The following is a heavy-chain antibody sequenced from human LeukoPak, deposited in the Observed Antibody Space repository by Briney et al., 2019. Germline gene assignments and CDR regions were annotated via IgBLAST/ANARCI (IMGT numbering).Heavy chain of an antibody. CDR1: GGSISSSSYY. CDR2: IYYSGST. V-gene: IGHV4-39*07. D-gene: IGHD2-2*01. CDR3: ARGGYDDPFYY. J-gene: IGHJ4*02. Sequence: SETLSLTCTVSGGSISSSSYYWGWIRQPPGKGLEWIGSIYYSGSTYYNPSLKSRVTISVDTSKNQFSLKLSSVTAADTAVYYCARGGYDDPFYYWGQGTLVTVSS.